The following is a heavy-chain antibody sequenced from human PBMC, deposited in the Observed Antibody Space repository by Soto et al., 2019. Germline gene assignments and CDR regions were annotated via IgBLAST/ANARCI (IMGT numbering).Heavy chain of an antibody. CDR2: ISAYNGNT. V-gene: IGHV1-18*01. J-gene: IGHJ4*02. CDR1: GYTFTSYG. Sequence: QVPLVQSGAEVTKPGASVTVSCMASGYTFTSYGLSWVRRAPGKGLAWMGWISAYNGNTNYAQKREGRVTMTSDTTTSTAYMERRSLRADDTAVYYCARAGEGGSYVGWGQGTLVTVSS. CDR3: ARAGEGGSYVG. D-gene: IGHD1-26*01.